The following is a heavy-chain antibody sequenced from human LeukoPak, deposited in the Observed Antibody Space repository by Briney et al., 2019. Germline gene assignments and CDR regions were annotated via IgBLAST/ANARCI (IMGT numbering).Heavy chain of an antibody. Sequence: PSQTLSLTCAISGDSVSSNSAAWNWIRQSPSRGLEWLGRTYYRSKWYNDYAVSEKSRITIKPDTSKNQFSLQLNSVTPEDTAVYYCASSVGATTDFDYWGQGTLVTVSS. CDR2: TYYRSKWYN. CDR3: ASSVGATTDFDY. CDR1: GDSVSSNSAA. J-gene: IGHJ4*02. D-gene: IGHD1-26*01. V-gene: IGHV6-1*01.